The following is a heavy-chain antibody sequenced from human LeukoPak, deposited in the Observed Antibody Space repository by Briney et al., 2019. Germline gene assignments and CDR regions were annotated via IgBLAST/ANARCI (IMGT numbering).Heavy chain of an antibody. CDR1: GGSFSGYY. J-gene: IGHJ3*02. Sequence: SETLSLTCAVYGGSFSGYYWSWIRQPPGKGLEWIGEINHSGSTNYNPSLKSRVTISVDTSKNQFSLKLSSVTAADTAVYYCARVDYVRPFDIWGQGTMVTVSS. CDR2: INHSGST. D-gene: IGHD4-17*01. CDR3: ARVDYVRPFDI. V-gene: IGHV4-34*01.